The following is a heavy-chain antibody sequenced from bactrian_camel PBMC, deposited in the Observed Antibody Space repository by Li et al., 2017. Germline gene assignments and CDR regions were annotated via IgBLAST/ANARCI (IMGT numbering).Heavy chain of an antibody. J-gene: IGHJ4*01. CDR1: GNTFSNSC. V-gene: IGHV3S54*01. CDR2: LYTGGSTT. Sequence: VQLVESGGGSVQAGESLRLSCAASGNTFSNSCMGWFRQVPGKEREGVATLYTGGSTTYYTDSVKGRFTISQDNAENTVYLQMNSLKPEDTAMYHCATGRRL.